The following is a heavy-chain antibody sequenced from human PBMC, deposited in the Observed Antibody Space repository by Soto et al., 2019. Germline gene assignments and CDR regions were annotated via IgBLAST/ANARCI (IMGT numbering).Heavy chain of an antibody. Sequence: GGSLRLSCAASGFTFSSYSMNWVRQAPGKGLEWVSSISSSSSYIYYADSVKGRFTISRDNPKNSLYLQMNSLRAEDTAVYYCAREATTPSNFKSSSWYYFDYWGQGTLVTVSS. V-gene: IGHV3-21*01. CDR1: GFTFSSYS. D-gene: IGHD6-13*01. J-gene: IGHJ4*02. CDR2: ISSSSSYI. CDR3: AREATTPSNFKSSSWYYFDY.